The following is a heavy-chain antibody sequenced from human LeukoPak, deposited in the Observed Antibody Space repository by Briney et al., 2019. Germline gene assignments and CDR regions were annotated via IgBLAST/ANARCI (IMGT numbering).Heavy chain of an antibody. V-gene: IGHV3-30-3*01. CDR1: GFTFSSYA. CDR2: ISYDGSNK. CDR3: ARGPDSSSWYS. D-gene: IGHD6-13*01. Sequence: PGGSLRLSCAASGFTFSSYAMHWVRQAPGKGLEWVAVISYDGSNKYYADSVKGRFTISRDNAKNSLYLQMNSLRAEDTAVYYCARGPDSSSWYSWGQGTLVTVSS. J-gene: IGHJ4*02.